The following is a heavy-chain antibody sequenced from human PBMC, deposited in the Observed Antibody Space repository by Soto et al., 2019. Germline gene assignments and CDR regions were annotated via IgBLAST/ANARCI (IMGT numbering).Heavy chain of an antibody. V-gene: IGHV3-48*01. Sequence: GVSLRLSFAASGFTLSVYTMHWVRQAPGKGLEWVSCIGRTSTGTYYADSLKGRFTISRDNAKNSVYLQINSLRVEDTAVYYCVRKGGYFPNGYLDSWGQGTLVTVSS. CDR1: GFTLSVYT. CDR3: VRKGGYFPNGYLDS. D-gene: IGHD3-22*01. J-gene: IGHJ4*02. CDR2: IGRTSTGT.